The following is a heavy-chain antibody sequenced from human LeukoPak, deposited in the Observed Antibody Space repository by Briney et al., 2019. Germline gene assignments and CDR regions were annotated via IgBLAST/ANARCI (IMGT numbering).Heavy chain of an antibody. D-gene: IGHD1-26*01. CDR2: IWYDGSNK. Sequence: PGGSLRLSCAASGFTFSSYGMHWVRQAPGKGLEWVVVIWYDGSNKYYADSVKGRFTISRDNSKNTLYLQMNSLRAEDTAVYYCARDGREPDYWGQGTLVTASS. CDR1: GFTFSSYG. CDR3: ARDGREPDY. J-gene: IGHJ4*02. V-gene: IGHV3-33*01.